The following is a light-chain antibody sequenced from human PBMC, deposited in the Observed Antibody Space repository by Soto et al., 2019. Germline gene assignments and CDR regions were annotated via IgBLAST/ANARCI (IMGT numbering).Light chain of an antibody. CDR2: GAS. CDR3: QQYGSSPLT. Sequence: LXXXPGXXSXXXGXXGXXSXRASQSVSSSYLAWYQQKPGQAPRLLIYGASSSATGIPDRFSGSGSGTDFTLTISRLEPEDFAVYYCQQYGSSPLTFGGGTKVDI. CDR1: QSVSSSY. V-gene: IGKV3-20*01. J-gene: IGKJ4*01.